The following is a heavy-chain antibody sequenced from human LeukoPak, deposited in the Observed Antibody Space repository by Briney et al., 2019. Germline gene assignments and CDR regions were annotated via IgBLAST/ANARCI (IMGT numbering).Heavy chain of an antibody. J-gene: IGHJ4*02. D-gene: IGHD6-6*01. CDR2: ISYDGSNK. Sequence: PGGSLRLSCAASGFTFSSYAMHWVRQAPGKGLEWVAVISYDGSNKYYADSVKGRFTISRDNSKNTLYLQMNSLRAEDTAVYYCATTSSYSSSPYLDYWGQGTLVTVSS. V-gene: IGHV3-30*01. CDR3: ATTSSYSSSPYLDY. CDR1: GFTFSSYA.